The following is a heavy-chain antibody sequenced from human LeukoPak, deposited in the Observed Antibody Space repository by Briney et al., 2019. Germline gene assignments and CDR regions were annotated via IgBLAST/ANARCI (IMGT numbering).Heavy chain of an antibody. V-gene: IGHV3-48*03. CDR3: ARVDGSGSYYNVPFDY. CDR2: ISSSGSTI. CDR1: GFTFSSYE. Sequence: PGGSLRLSCAASGFTFSSYEMNWVRQAPGKGLEWVSYISSSGSTIYYADSVKGRFTISRDNAKNSLYLQMNSLRAEDTALYYCARVDGSGSYYNVPFDYWGQGTLVTVSS. D-gene: IGHD3-10*01. J-gene: IGHJ4*02.